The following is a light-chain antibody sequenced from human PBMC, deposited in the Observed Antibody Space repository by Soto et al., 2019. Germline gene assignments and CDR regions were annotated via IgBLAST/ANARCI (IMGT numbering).Light chain of an antibody. CDR3: QQYHSSPWT. Sequence: EIVLTQSPGTLSLSTGERATLSCRASQSVTSSYLAWYQQKPGQAPRLLIYGASSRATGIPDRFGGSGSGTDFTLTISRLEPEDFAVYFCQQYHSSPWTFGQGTKVEIK. J-gene: IGKJ1*01. CDR2: GAS. CDR1: QSVTSSY. V-gene: IGKV3-20*01.